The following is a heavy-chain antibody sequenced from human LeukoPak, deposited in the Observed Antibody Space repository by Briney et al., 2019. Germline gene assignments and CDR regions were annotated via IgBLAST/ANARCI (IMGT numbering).Heavy chain of an antibody. CDR1: RGSISSYY. V-gene: IGHV4-59*01. D-gene: IGHD6-6*01. J-gene: IGHJ5*02. Sequence: SETLSLTCTVSRGSISSYYWNWIRQPPGKGLEWIGYIHYSGSTNYNPSLKSRVTISVETSKNQFSLKLASVTAADTAVYYCARGLGPSAMFDPWGQGTLVTVSS. CDR3: ARGLGPSAMFDP. CDR2: IHYSGST.